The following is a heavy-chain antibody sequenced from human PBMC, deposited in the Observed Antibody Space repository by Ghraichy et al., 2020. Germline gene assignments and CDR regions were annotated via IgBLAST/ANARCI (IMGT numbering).Heavy chain of an antibody. V-gene: IGHV1-69*13. D-gene: IGHD6-13*01. CDR1: GGTFSSYA. CDR3: ARLWQQLAPPPFEYYYGMDV. CDR2: IIPIFGTA. Sequence: SVKVSCKASGGTFSSYAISWVRQAPGQGLEWMGGIIPIFGTANYAQKFQGRVTITADESTSTAYMELSSLRSEDTAVYYCARLWQQLAPPPFEYYYGMDVWGQGTTVTVSS. J-gene: IGHJ6*02.